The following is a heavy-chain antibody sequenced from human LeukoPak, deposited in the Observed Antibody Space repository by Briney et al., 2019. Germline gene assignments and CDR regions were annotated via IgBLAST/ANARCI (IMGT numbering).Heavy chain of an antibody. D-gene: IGHD3/OR15-3a*01. V-gene: IGHV3-30-3*01. J-gene: IGHJ4*02. Sequence: GGSLRLSCAASSFTFSKYAMHWVRQAPGKGLEWVAVISYDGSHKFYADSVKGRFTIYRDNSNNTMDLQMNSLRADDTAVYYCARDRFLDYFFDSWGQGTLVTVSS. CDR3: ARDRFLDYFFDS. CDR1: SFTFSKYA. CDR2: ISYDGSHK.